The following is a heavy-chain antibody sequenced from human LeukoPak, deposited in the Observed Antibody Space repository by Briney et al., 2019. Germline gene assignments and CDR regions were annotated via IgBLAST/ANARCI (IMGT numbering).Heavy chain of an antibody. CDR3: ARGFITMILGY. J-gene: IGHJ4*02. CDR1: GFTVSSNY. CDR2: IYSGGST. Sequence: PGGSLRLSCAASGFTVSSNYMSWVRQAPGKGLEWVSVIYSGGSTYYADSVKGRFTISRDNSKNTLYLQMNSLRAEDTAVYYCARGFITMILGYWGQGTLVTVSS. V-gene: IGHV3-66*01. D-gene: IGHD3-22*01.